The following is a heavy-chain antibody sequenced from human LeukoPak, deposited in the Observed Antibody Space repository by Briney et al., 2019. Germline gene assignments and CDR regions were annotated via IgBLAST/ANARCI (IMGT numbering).Heavy chain of an antibody. J-gene: IGHJ4*02. CDR2: IKQDGSAK. V-gene: IGHV3-7*01. CDR1: GFTFSSYW. CDR3: VRDSYSSSWSGLFDY. Sequence: PGGSLRLSCVASGFTFSSYWMSWVRQAPGKGLEWVASIKQDGSAKYYVDSVKSRFTISRDNAKNSVYQQMSSLRAEDTAVYYCVRDSYSSSWSGLFDYWGQGTLVTVSS. D-gene: IGHD6-13*01.